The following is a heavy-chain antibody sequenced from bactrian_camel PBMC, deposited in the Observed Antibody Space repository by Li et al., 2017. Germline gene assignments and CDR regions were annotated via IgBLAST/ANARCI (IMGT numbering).Heavy chain of an antibody. CDR2: SVSSGSTT. CDR1: GFTLSSYR. V-gene: IGHV3S25*01. Sequence: QLVESGGGLVQPGGFLRLSCAASGFTLSSYRTYWVRQAPGKGLEWVSSVSSGSTTYYADSVKGRFTISRDNAKDTVYLQMNSLKREDTAVYYCVRRLWNSDLSFGYWGQGTQVTVS. CDR3: VRRLWNSDLSFGY. J-gene: IGHJ6*01. D-gene: IGHD4*01.